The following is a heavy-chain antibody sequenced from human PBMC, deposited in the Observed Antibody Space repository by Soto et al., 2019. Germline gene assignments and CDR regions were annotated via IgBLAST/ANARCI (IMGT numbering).Heavy chain of an antibody. J-gene: IGHJ4*01. V-gene: IGHV3-15*07. CDR1: GFTITDAW. D-gene: IGHD3-10*01. CDR3: STDSHFSSVFFRHVY. CDR2: IKSIRDGGTT. Sequence: GGSLRLSCAASGFTITDAWINWVRQAPGMGLEWVGRIKSIRDGGTTDFAAPVKARFAISRDDSKNMVYLQIHSLNTEDTDVYYCSTDSHFSSVFFRHVYWCQGTLVTVSS.